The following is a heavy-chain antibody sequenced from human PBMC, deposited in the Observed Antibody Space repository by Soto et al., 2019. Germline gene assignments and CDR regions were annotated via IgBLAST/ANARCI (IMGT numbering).Heavy chain of an antibody. V-gene: IGHV4-4*07. D-gene: IGHD1-26*01. Sequence: SETLSLTCTVSGGSINSYYWSWIRQPAGNGVEWIGRIYTSGSTNHNPSVKSRVTMSADTSKNRFSLTLSSAPAADTAVYYCARGTYSKVGATIWFDPWGQGTLAPVSS. CDR2: IYTSGST. CDR3: ARGTYSKVGATIWFDP. CDR1: GGSINSYY. J-gene: IGHJ5*02.